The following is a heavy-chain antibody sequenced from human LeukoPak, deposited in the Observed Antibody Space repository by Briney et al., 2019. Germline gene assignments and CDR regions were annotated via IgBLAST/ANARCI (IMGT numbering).Heavy chain of an antibody. Sequence: PSETLSLTCTVSGGSISSGDYYWSWIRQPPGKGLEWIGYIYYSGSTYYNPSLKSRVTISVDTSKNQFSLKLSSVTAADTAVYYCARAWHYGSGSEYYFDYWGQGTLVTVSS. V-gene: IGHV4-30-4*08. D-gene: IGHD3-10*01. CDR2: IYYSGST. J-gene: IGHJ4*02. CDR3: ARAWHYGSGSEYYFDY. CDR1: GGSISSGDYY.